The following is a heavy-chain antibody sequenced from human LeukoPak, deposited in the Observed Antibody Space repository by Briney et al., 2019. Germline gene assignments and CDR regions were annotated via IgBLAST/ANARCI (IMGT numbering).Heavy chain of an antibody. V-gene: IGHV4-39*01. CDR1: GDSISSSSYY. Sequence: PSETLSLTCTVSGDSISSSSYYWGWIRQPPGKGLEWIGSIYYSGSTYYNPSLKSRVTIFVDTSKNQFSLKLSSVTAADTAVYYCARGDYGDYVLVSWGQGTLVAVSS. J-gene: IGHJ4*02. CDR2: IYYSGST. CDR3: ARGDYGDYVLVS. D-gene: IGHD4-17*01.